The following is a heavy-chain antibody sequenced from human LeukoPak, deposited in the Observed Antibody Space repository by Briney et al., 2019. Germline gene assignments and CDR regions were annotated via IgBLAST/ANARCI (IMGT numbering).Heavy chain of an antibody. Sequence: SETLSLTCTVSAGSISRYYWSWIRQPPGKGLEWIGYIYYSGSTNYNPSLKSRVTMLLDTSRNQFSLKLSSVTAADTAVYYCAREYHYYDTRGYYYFDYWGQGTLVTVSS. CDR1: AGSISRYY. D-gene: IGHD3-22*01. CDR3: AREYHYYDTRGYYYFDY. CDR2: IYYSGST. V-gene: IGHV4-59*01. J-gene: IGHJ4*02.